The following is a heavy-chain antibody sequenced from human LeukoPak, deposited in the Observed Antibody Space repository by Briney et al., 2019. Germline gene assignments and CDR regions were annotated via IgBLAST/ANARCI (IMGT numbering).Heavy chain of an antibody. D-gene: IGHD6-19*01. J-gene: IGHJ4*02. CDR3: AKRNPHTSGWYEY. V-gene: IGHV3-23*01. CDR1: GFTFSNYA. Sequence: GGSLRLSCVASGFTFSNYAMTWVRHAPGKGLEWVSAITGSGDTTYYADSVKGRFTISRDNSKNTLYLLMNSLRVDDTAVHFCAKRNPHTSGWYEYWGQGTLVTVAS. CDR2: ITGSGDTT.